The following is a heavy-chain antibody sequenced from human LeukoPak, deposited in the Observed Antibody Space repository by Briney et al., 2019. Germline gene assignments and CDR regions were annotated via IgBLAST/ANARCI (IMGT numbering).Heavy chain of an antibody. CDR2: INHSGST. J-gene: IGHJ4*02. Sequence: SETLSLTCAVYGGSFSGYYWSWIRQPPGKGLEWIGEINHSGSTNYNPSLKSRVTISVDASKNQFSLKLSSVTAADTAVYYCARGYLYYDFWSQYYFDYWGQGTLVTVSS. V-gene: IGHV4-34*01. D-gene: IGHD3-3*01. CDR1: GGSFSGYY. CDR3: ARGYLYYDFWSQYYFDY.